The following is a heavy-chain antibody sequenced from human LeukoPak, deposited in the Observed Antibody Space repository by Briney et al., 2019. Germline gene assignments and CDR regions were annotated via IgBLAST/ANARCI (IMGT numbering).Heavy chain of an antibody. D-gene: IGHD1-1*01. V-gene: IGHV4-4*02. CDR3: ASRFRGTTLTKTNYYGMDV. J-gene: IGHJ6*04. CDR1: GGSISSSNW. CDR2: IYHSGST. Sequence: SGTLSLTCAVSGGSISSSNWWSWVRQPPGKGLEWIGEIYHSGSTNYNPSLKSRVTISVDKSKNQFSLKLSSVTAADTAVYYCASRFRGTTLTKTNYYGMDVWGKGTTVTVSS.